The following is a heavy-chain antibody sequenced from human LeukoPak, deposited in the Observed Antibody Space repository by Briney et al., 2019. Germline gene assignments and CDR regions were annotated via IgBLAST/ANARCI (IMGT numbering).Heavy chain of an antibody. CDR2: ISYDESNK. V-gene: IGHV3-30*03. CDR3: ATLGAFDC. CDR1: GFTFSSYD. Sequence: HPGGSLRLSCAASGFTFSSYDMHWVRQAPGRGLEWVAVISYDESNKYYAHSVKGRFSISRDNSKNTLYLQMNSLRGEDTAVYYCATLGAFDCWGQGTLVTVSS. J-gene: IGHJ4*02.